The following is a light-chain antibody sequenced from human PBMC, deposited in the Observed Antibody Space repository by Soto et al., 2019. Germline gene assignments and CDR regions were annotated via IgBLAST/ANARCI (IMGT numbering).Light chain of an antibody. CDR1: QSVSSSY. CDR3: QQSGIT. CDR2: GAS. J-gene: IGKJ5*01. Sequence: EIVWTQSADTLSLSPGERATRSCRASQSVSSSYLAWYQQKPGQAPRLLIYGASSRATGIPDRFSGSGSGTDFTLTISRLEPEDFAVYYCQQSGITFGQGTRLEIK. V-gene: IGKV3-20*01.